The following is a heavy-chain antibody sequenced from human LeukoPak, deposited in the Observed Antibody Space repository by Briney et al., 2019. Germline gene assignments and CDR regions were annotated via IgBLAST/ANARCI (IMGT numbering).Heavy chain of an antibody. V-gene: IGHV3-48*02. D-gene: IGHD2-2*01. Sequence: AGGSLRLSCAASGFTFSSYSMNWVRQTPGKGLEWVSYISSSSSTIYYADSVKGRFTISRDNAKNSLYLQMNSLRDEDTAVYYCAGPIVVVPAALTADGYWGQGTLVTVSS. CDR1: GFTFSSYS. J-gene: IGHJ4*02. CDR3: AGPIVVVPAALTADGY. CDR2: ISSSSSTI.